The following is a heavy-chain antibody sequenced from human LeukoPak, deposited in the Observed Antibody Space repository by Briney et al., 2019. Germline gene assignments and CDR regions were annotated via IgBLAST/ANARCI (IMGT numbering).Heavy chain of an antibody. CDR1: GFTFSGSA. Sequence: PGGSLRLSCAASGFTFSGSAMHWVRQASGKGLEWVGRIRSKANSYATAYAASVKGRFTISGDDSKNTAYLQMNSLKTEDTAVYYCTGLTGSGSYYNGDYFDYWGQGTLVTVSS. CDR2: IRSKANSYAT. CDR3: TGLTGSGSYYNGDYFDY. J-gene: IGHJ4*02. V-gene: IGHV3-73*01. D-gene: IGHD3-10*01.